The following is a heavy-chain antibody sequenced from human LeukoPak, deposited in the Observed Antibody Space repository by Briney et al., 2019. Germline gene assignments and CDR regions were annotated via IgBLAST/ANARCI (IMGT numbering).Heavy chain of an antibody. V-gene: IGHV4-34*01. CDR3: ATYSNYDFDY. Sequence: PETLSLTCAVYGGSFSGYYWSWIRQPPGKGLEWIGEINHSGSTSYNPSLKRRVTISVDTSKNQFSLKLSSVTAADTAVYYCATYSNYDFDYWGQGTLVTVSS. CDR1: GGSFSGYY. D-gene: IGHD4-11*01. CDR2: INHSGST. J-gene: IGHJ4*02.